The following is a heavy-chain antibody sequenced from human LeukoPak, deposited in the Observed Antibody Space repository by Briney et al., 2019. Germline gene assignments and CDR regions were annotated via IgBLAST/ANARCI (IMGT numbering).Heavy chain of an antibody. V-gene: IGHV3-64*01. Sequence: GGSLRLSCAASGFTFSSYAMQWVRQAPGKGLEYVSAISSNGGSTYYANSVKGRFTISRDNSKNTLYLQMGSLRAEDMAVYYCARTPIGGLYSGSDAFDIWGQGTMVTVSS. J-gene: IGHJ3*02. D-gene: IGHD1-26*01. CDR1: GFTFSSYA. CDR3: ARTPIGGLYSGSDAFDI. CDR2: ISSNGGST.